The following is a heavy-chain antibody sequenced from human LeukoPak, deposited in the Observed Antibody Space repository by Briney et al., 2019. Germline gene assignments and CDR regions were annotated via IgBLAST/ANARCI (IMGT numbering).Heavy chain of an antibody. J-gene: IGHJ4*02. CDR2: IIAGNGNT. CDR1: GYTFTTYP. D-gene: IGHD6-13*01. Sequence: ASAKVSCKASGYTFTTYPMHWVRQAPGQRLEWMGWIIAGNGNTKYSQKFQGRVTITRDTSASTAYMELSSLRSQDTAVYYCATVSGYSSSWFDYWAREPWSPSPQ. CDR3: ATVSGYSSSWFDY. V-gene: IGHV1-3*01.